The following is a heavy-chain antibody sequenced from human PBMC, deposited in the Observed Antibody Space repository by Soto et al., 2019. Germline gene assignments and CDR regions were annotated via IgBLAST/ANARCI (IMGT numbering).Heavy chain of an antibody. CDR2: IYYSGRT. CDR1: GGSISSYY. J-gene: IGHJ1*01. D-gene: IGHD2-15*01. V-gene: IGHV4-59*01. Sequence: QVQLQESGPGLVKPSETLSLTCTVSGGSISSYYWSWIRQHPGKGLEWIGYIYYSGRTNYNPSLKSRVTKSVDTSKNQFSLKLSSVTAADTAVYYCASRKSGHRYFQHWGQGTLVTVSS. CDR3: ASRKSGHRYFQH.